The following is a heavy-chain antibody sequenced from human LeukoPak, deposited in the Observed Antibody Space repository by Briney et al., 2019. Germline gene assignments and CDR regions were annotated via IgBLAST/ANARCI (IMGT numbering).Heavy chain of an antibody. Sequence: SETLSLTCTVSGGSISSYYWSWIRQPPGKGLEWIGYIYYSGSTNYNPSLKSRVTISVDTSKNQFSLKLSSVTAADTAVYYCARDPSIATVTSNWYFGLWGRGTLVTVSS. CDR1: GGSISSYY. CDR3: ARDPSIATVTSNWYFGL. V-gene: IGHV4-59*01. D-gene: IGHD4-17*01. J-gene: IGHJ2*01. CDR2: IYYSGST.